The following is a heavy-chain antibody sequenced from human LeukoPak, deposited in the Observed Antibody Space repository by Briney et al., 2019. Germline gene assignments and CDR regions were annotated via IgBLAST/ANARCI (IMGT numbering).Heavy chain of an antibody. V-gene: IGHV4-34*06. CDR3: GGIRVGGTIFRMVYGMDV. CDR1: TRSFSVYY. Sequence: SQTLSLTCAVYTRSFSVYYWSWIRQPPGRGRGWIGEITHSGSNNFNTSLKSQVTISVETSNNQFSLKVGSVAAPEPAGFYLGGIRVGGTIFRMVYGMDVWGQGTKVTVSS. D-gene: IGHD3-16*01. J-gene: IGHJ6*02. CDR2: ITHSGSN.